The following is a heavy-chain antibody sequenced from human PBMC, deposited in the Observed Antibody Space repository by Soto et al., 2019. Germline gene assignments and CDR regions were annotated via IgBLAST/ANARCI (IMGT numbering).Heavy chain of an antibody. J-gene: IGHJ4*02. CDR2: IAYDGSNK. CDR1: GFTFSDYP. V-gene: IGHV3-30-3*01. D-gene: IGHD3-22*01. CDR3: TYSSGYYFYYFDY. Sequence: QVHLVESGGGVVQPGRSLRLSCAASGFTFSDYPIHWVRQAPGKGLEWVAVIAYDGSNKDYAESVKGRFTISRDNSKITVYLQMNSLRPEDTDVYYTTYSSGYYFYYFDYWGQGALVSVSS.